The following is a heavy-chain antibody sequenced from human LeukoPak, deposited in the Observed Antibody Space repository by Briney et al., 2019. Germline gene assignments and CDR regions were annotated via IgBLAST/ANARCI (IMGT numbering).Heavy chain of an antibody. CDR2: IKQDGREK. Sequence: PGGSLRLSCAASGFTFSSYWMSWVRQAPGKGLEWVANIKQDGREKYYVDSVKGRFPISRDNAKNSLYLQMNSLRAEDTAVYYCARDQDSSSNWFDPWGQGTLVTVSS. V-gene: IGHV3-7*01. CDR3: ARDQDSSSNWFDP. CDR1: GFTFSSYW. J-gene: IGHJ5*02. D-gene: IGHD6-19*01.